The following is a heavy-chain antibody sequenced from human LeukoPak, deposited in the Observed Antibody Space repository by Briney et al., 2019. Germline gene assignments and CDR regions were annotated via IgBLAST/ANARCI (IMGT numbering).Heavy chain of an antibody. D-gene: IGHD5-12*01. CDR1: GGSISSYY. CDR2: IYTSGST. Sequence: KPSETLSLTCTVSGGSISSYYWIWIRQPAGKGLEWIGRIYTSGSTNYNPSLKSRVTISVDKSKNQFSLKLSSVTAADTAVYYCARDREVRYRGYDLGYYFDYWGQGTLVTVSS. CDR3: ARDREVRYRGYDLGYYFDY. J-gene: IGHJ4*02. V-gene: IGHV4-4*07.